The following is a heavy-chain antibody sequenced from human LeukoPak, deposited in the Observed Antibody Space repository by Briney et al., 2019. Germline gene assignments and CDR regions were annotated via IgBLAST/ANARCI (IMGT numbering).Heavy chain of an antibody. CDR2: IKQDEGER. D-gene: IGHD3-10*02. CDR3: AELGITMIGGV. V-gene: IGHV3-7*01. Sequence: GGSLRLSCAASGFTFSNYWMSWVRQAPGKGLEWVASIKQDEGERYYVDSVKGRFTISRDNSKNTLYLQMNSLRAEDTAVYYCAELGITMIGGVWGKGTTVTISS. CDR1: GFTFSNYW. J-gene: IGHJ6*04.